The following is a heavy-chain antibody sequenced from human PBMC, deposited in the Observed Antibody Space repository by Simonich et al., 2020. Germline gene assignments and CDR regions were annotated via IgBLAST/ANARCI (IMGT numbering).Heavy chain of an antibody. D-gene: IGHD3-3*01. Sequence: EVQLVQSGAEVKKPGESLKISCKGSGYSFTSYWIGWVLQMPGKGLEWRGSRYPGDLDTRYSPSVQGQVTISADKSISTADLQWSSLKASDTAMYYCVRQGDVLQFLEWSSWGQGTLVTVSS. CDR1: GYSFTSYW. CDR2: RYPGDLDT. CDR3: VRQGDVLQFLEWSS. V-gene: IGHV5-51*01. J-gene: IGHJ5*02.